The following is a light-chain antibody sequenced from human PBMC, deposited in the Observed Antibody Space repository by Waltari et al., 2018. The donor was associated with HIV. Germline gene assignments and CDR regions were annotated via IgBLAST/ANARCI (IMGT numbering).Light chain of an antibody. CDR1: SSDVGGYNY. J-gene: IGLJ2*01. V-gene: IGLV2-8*01. Sequence: QSALTQPPSASGSPGKSVTISCTGTSSDVGGYNYVSCYQQPQVRAPKLMIYDVTKRPSRVPDRFSGSKSGNTASLTVSGLQAEDEADYFCSSYSGSNTLVFGGGTKLTVL. CDR2: DVT. CDR3: SSYSGSNTLV.